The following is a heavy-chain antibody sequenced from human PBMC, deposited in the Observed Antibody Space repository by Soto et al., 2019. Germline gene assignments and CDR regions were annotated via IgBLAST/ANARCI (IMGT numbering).Heavy chain of an antibody. CDR3: TRDSAATMPNRYFAY. CDR2: ISSLGTYT. Sequence: EVQLVESGGGLVKPGGSLRLSCAASGFTFSSYDMNWVRQAPGQGLEWVSSISSLGTYTYYTDSVKGRFTISRDNAESSLYLQMDSLRAEDTAVYFCTRDSAATMPNRYFAYWGQGTLVTVSS. D-gene: IGHD6-25*01. J-gene: IGHJ4*02. CDR1: GFTFSSYD. V-gene: IGHV3-21*01.